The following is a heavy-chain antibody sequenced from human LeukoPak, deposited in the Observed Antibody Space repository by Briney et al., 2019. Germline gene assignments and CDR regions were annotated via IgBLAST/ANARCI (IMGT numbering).Heavy chain of an antibody. CDR3: AKEEGGTYYDFWSGYYTFDY. Sequence: GGSLRLSCAASGFTFSSYAMSWVRQAPGKGLEWVSAISGSGGSTYYADSVKGRFTISRDNSKNTLYLQMNSLRAEDTAVYYCAKEEGGTYYDFWSGYYTFDYWGQGTLVTVSS. D-gene: IGHD3-3*01. CDR1: GFTFSSYA. V-gene: IGHV3-23*01. CDR2: ISGSGGST. J-gene: IGHJ4*02.